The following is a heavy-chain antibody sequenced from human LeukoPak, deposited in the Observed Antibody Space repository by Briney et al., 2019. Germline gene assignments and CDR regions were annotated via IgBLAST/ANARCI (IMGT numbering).Heavy chain of an antibody. D-gene: IGHD6-13*01. CDR1: GGSVSSGSYY. CDR3: ARGSSWTYYYYMDV. V-gene: IGHV4-61*01. Sequence: SETLSLTCTVSGGSVSSGSYYCSWIRQPPGKGLEWIGYIYSSGSTNYNPSLKSRVTMSVDTSKNQFSLKLSSVTAADTAVYYCARGSSWTYYYYMDVWGKGTTVTVSS. J-gene: IGHJ6*03. CDR2: IYSSGST.